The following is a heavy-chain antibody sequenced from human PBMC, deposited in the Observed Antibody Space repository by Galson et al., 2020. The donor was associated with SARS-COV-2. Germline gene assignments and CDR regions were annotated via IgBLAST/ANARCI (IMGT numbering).Heavy chain of an antibody. Sequence: GESLKISCSASGFTFSTYTMHWVRQAPGKGLQYVSTISSNGGSTYYADSVRGRFTISRDNSMNTLYLQMSSLRAEDTAVYYCVKDQNERAVTTSLSRQVSHKTAFDIWGQGTMVTVSS. D-gene: IGHD4-17*01. CDR1: GFTFSTYT. V-gene: IGHV3-64D*08. CDR3: VKDQNERAVTTSLSRQVSHKTAFDI. CDR2: ISSNGGST. J-gene: IGHJ3*02.